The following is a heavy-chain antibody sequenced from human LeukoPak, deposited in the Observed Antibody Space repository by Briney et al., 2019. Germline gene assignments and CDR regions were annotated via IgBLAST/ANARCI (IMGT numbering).Heavy chain of an antibody. V-gene: IGHV1-3*03. CDR2: INADNGDT. D-gene: IGHD3-22*01. J-gene: IGHJ4*02. CDR3: ARATYYYDSSGYHSLSYFDY. CDR1: GYTFTSYA. Sequence: ASVKVSCKASGYTFTSYAMHWVRQAPGQRLEWMGWINADNGDTKYSQEFQARVTISRDTSASTAYMELSSLRSEDMAVYYCARATYYYDSSGYHSLSYFDYWGQGTLVTVSS.